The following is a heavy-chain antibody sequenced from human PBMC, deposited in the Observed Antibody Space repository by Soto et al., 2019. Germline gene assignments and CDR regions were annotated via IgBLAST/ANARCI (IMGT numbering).Heavy chain of an antibody. V-gene: IGHV1-69*02. D-gene: IGHD3-22*01. CDR1: GGTFSSYT. Sequence: QVQLVQSGAEVKKPGSSVKVSCKASGGTFSSYTISWVRQAPGQGLEWMGRITPILGIANYAQKFQGRVTITADKSTSTAYMELSSLRSEDTAVYYCARGVHYYDSRGYYRVWGQGTLVTVSS. J-gene: IGHJ4*02. CDR3: ARGVHYYDSRGYYRV. CDR2: ITPILGIA.